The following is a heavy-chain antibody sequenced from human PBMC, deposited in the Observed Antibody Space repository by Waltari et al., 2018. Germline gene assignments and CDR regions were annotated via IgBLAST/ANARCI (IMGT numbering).Heavy chain of an antibody. CDR2: IYTSGVT. D-gene: IGHD6-13*01. J-gene: IGHJ5*02. CDR1: GGSISSGSYY. V-gene: IGHV4-61*09. Sequence: QVQLQESGPGLVKPSQTLSLTCTVSGGSISSGSYYWSWIRQPAGKGLEWIGYIYTSGVTNYNPALKSRVTISVDTSKNQFSRKRSSVTAADTAVYYCARLGFEYSSSWYNWFDPWGQGTLVTVSS. CDR3: ARLGFEYSSSWYNWFDP.